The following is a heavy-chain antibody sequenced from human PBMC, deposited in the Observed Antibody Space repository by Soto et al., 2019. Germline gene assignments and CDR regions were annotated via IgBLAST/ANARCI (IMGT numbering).Heavy chain of an antibody. CDR2: ISYDGSNK. V-gene: IGHV3-30*18. CDR3: AKGSFTIFGVVIRDYYYGMDV. J-gene: IGHJ6*02. Sequence: GGSLRLSCAASGFTFSSYGMHWVRQAPGKGLEWVAVISYDGSNKYYADSVKGRFTISIDNSKNTLYLQMNSLRAEDTAVYYCAKGSFTIFGVVIRDYYYGMDVWGQGTTVTVSS. CDR1: GFTFSSYG. D-gene: IGHD3-3*01.